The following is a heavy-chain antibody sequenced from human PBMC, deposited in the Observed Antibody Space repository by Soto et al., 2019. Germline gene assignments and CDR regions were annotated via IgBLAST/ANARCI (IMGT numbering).Heavy chain of an antibody. D-gene: IGHD3-3*01. V-gene: IGHV3-30-3*01. CDR1: GFTFSSYA. CDR2: ISYDGSNK. J-gene: IGHJ6*02. CDR3: ARGAPSGVFWRGYSTTHKGMDV. Sequence: SLRLSCAASGFTFSSYAMHWVRQAPGKGLEWVAVISYDGSNKYYADSVKGRFTISRDNSKNTLYLQMNSLRDEDTAVYYCARGAPSGVFWRGYSTTHKGMDVWSQGTTVTVSS.